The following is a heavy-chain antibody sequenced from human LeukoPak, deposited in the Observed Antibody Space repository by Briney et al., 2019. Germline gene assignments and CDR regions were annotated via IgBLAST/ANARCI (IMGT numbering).Heavy chain of an antibody. D-gene: IGHD2-21*02. Sequence: ASVKVSCEVSGYTLTELSTHWVRQAPGKGLEWMGGFDPEDGEIVYAQNFQGRVTMTEDTSTDTAYMELSSLRSEDTAIYYCARVGCGGDCYADAFDIWGQGTMVTVSS. CDR3: ARVGCGGDCYADAFDI. CDR2: FDPEDGEI. CDR1: GYTLTELS. J-gene: IGHJ3*02. V-gene: IGHV1-24*01.